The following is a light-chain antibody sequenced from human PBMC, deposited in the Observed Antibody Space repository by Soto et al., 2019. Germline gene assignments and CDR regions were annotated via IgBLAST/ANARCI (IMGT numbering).Light chain of an antibody. V-gene: IGKV3D-11*02. Sequence: EIFLTQSPATLSLSPGERATLSCGAGQSVKTFLVWYNQRPGQAPRLLIHDASHRAAGIPARFSGSGFGTDFTLTISRLETEDAAVYYCQQRSNWHTITFGHGTRLEIK. J-gene: IGKJ5*01. CDR2: DAS. CDR3: QQRSNWHTIT. CDR1: QSVKTF.